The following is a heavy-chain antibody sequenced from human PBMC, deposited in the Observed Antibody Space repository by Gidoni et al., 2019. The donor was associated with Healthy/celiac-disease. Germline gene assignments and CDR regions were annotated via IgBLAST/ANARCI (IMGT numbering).Heavy chain of an antibody. D-gene: IGHD2-2*01. V-gene: IGHV3-66*02. J-gene: IGHJ5*02. Sequence: EVQLVESGGGLVHPGGSLRLSCAASGFTASSNYMSWVRQAPGKGLGGVSVIYSGGRTYYADSVKGRFTISRDNSKNTLYLQMNSLRAEDTAVYYCARARYCSSTSCYGSDWFDPWGQGTLVTVSS. CDR2: IYSGGRT. CDR3: ARARYCSSTSCYGSDWFDP. CDR1: GFTASSNY.